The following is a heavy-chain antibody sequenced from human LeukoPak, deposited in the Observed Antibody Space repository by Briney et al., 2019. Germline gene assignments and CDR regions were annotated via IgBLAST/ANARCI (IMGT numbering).Heavy chain of an antibody. Sequence: GGSLRLSCAASGFTVSSNYMSWVRQAPGKGLEWVSSISGGSTYYADSRKGRFTISRDNSKNTLHLQMNSLRAEDTAVYYCARGGGDDRPLAFDIWGQGTMVTVSS. D-gene: IGHD3-16*01. CDR1: GFTVSSNY. J-gene: IGHJ3*02. CDR2: ISGGST. CDR3: ARGGGDDRPLAFDI. V-gene: IGHV3-38-3*01.